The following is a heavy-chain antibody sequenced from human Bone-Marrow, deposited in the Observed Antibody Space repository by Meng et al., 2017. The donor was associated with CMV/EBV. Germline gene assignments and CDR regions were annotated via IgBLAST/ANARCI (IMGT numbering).Heavy chain of an antibody. Sequence: SETLSLTCAVYGRSFSDYYWSWIRQPPGKGLEWIGEINHSGSTNYNPSLKSRVTISVDTSKNQFSLNLNSVTATDTAVYYCARHTIAFDPWGQGTLVTLSS. J-gene: IGHJ5*02. V-gene: IGHV4-34*01. CDR2: INHSGST. CDR1: GRSFSDYY. CDR3: ARHTIAFDP. D-gene: IGHD3-10*01.